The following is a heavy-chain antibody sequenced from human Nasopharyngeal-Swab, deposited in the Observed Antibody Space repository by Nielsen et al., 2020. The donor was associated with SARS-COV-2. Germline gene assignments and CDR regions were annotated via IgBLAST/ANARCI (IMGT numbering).Heavy chain of an antibody. J-gene: IGHJ6*02. Sequence: WIRQPPGKGLVWVSRINSDGSSTSYADSVKGRFTISRDNARNTLYLQMNSLRAEDTAVYYCTRGANGYNFGYYYYGMDVWGQGTTVTASS. V-gene: IGHV3-74*01. CDR2: INSDGSST. CDR3: TRGANGYNFGYYYYGMDV. D-gene: IGHD5-24*01.